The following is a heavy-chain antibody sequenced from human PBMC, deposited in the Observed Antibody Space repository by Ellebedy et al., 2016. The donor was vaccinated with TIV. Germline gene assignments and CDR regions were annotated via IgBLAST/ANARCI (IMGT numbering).Heavy chain of an antibody. D-gene: IGHD4-17*01. CDR3: ANYFTKYGDYGDLFDY. CDR2: IYTIGST. V-gene: IGHV4-4*07. J-gene: IGHJ4*02. CDR1: GASISSYY. Sequence: SETLSPTXTVSGASISSYYWSWIRQPAGKGLEWIGRIYTIGSTNYNPSLKSRVTISVDTSKNQFSLKLSSVTAADTAVYYCANYFTKYGDYGDLFDYWGQGTLVTVSS.